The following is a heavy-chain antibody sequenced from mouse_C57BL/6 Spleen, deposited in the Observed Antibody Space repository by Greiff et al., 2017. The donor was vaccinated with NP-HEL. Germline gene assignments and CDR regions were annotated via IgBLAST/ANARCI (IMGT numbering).Heavy chain of an antibody. V-gene: IGHV2-2*01. CDR2: IWSGGST. CDR1: GFSLTSYG. CDR3: ARIRYGSTYYYAMDY. D-gene: IGHD1-1*01. J-gene: IGHJ4*01. Sequence: VKLMESGPGLVQPSQSLSITCTVSGFSLTSYGVHWVRQSPGKGLEWLGVIWSGGSTDYNAAFISRLSISKDNSKSQVFFKMNSLQADDTAIYYCARIRYGSTYYYAMDYWGQGTSVTVSS.